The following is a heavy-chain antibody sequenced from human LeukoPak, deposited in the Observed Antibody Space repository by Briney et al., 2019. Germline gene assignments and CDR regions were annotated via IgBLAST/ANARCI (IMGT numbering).Heavy chain of an antibody. CDR2: VSYTRVAT. CDR3: AKGSHYYASGSRLDY. J-gene: IGHJ4*02. CDR1: GFTFSSFA. V-gene: IGHV3-23*01. D-gene: IGHD3-10*01. Sequence: GGSLRLSCAASGFTFSSFALSWVRQAPGKGLEWVSGVSYTRVATYYADSVKGRFTISRDDSQNILYLQMNGLRAEDTAVYYCAKGSHYYASGSRLDYWGQGTLVTLSS.